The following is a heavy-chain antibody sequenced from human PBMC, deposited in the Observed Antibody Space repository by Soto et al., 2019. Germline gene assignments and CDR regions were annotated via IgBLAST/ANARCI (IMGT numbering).Heavy chain of an antibody. Sequence: GESLKISCKGSGYSFTNYCIGWVRQMPGQGLEWMGIIYPGDFHTRYSPSFQGQVSISADKSISTVYLQWSSLKASDTAMYYCARHKRPHDGFDIWGQGTMVTVS. CDR2: IYPGDFHT. J-gene: IGHJ3*02. CDR1: GYSFTNYC. V-gene: IGHV5-51*01. CDR3: ARHKRPHDGFDI.